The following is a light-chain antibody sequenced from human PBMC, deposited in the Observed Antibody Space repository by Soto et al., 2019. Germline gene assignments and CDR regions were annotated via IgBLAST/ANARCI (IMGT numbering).Light chain of an antibody. CDR3: QSYDSSLSGVV. V-gene: IGLV1-40*01. J-gene: IGLJ2*01. CDR1: SSNIGAGYD. Sequence: SVLTQPPSVSGAPGQRVTISCTGSSSNIGAGYDVHWYQQLPGTAPKLLIYGNSNRPSGVPDRFSSSKSGTSASLAITGLQAEDEADYYCQSYDSSLSGVVFGGGTKLTVL. CDR2: GNS.